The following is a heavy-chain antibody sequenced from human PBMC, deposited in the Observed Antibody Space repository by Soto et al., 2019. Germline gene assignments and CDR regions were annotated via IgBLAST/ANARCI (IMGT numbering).Heavy chain of an antibody. CDR3: ASRAWITMISGQFDY. Sequence: SETLSLTCAVYGGSFSGYYWSWIRQPPGKGLEWIGEINHSGSTNYNPSLKSRVTISVDTSKNQFSLKLSSVTAADTAVYYCASRAWITMISGQFDYWGQGTLVT. V-gene: IGHV4-34*01. J-gene: IGHJ4*02. CDR1: GGSFSGYY. CDR2: INHSGST. D-gene: IGHD3-22*01.